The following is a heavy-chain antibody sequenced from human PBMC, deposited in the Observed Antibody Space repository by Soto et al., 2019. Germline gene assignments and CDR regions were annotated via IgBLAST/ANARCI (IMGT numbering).Heavy chain of an antibody. CDR1: GYTFTGYY. J-gene: IGHJ4*02. CDR2: IVPNSGGT. V-gene: IGHV1-2*04. D-gene: IGHD6-13*01. CDR3: ARGDSSNWYLNFDY. Sequence: GASVKVSCKASGYTFTGYYMHWVRQAPGQGLEWMGWIVPNSGGTSYAQKFQGWVTMTGDSSISTACMELTRLASDDTAVYYCARGDSSNWYLNFDYWGQGTLVTVSS.